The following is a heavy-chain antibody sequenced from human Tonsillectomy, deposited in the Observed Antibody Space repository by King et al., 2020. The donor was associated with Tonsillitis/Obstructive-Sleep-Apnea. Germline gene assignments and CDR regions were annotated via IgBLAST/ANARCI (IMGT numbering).Heavy chain of an antibody. CDR1: GLSLSTNGLG. CDR3: AHTSVLTPYFDY. V-gene: IGHV2-5*01. D-gene: IGHD4/OR15-4a*01. Sequence: LTLKESGPTLVKPTQTLTLTCSFSGLSLSTNGLGVGWFRQPPGKALECLALIYWNENKRYSPSLESSLTITKDTSKNQVVLTMTDVDPVDTATYYCAHTSVLTPYFDYWGQGTLVIVSS. CDR2: IYWNENK. J-gene: IGHJ4*02.